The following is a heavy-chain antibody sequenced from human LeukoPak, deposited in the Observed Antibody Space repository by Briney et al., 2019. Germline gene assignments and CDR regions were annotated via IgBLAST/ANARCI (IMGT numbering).Heavy chain of an antibody. V-gene: IGHV5-51*01. CDR2: IHPPDSDT. D-gene: IGHD2-15*01. J-gene: IGHJ4*02. Sequence: GESLKISCKGSGYSFTSYWIGWVRQMPGKGLEWLGIIHPPDSDTRYSPSFQGQVTISADKSINTAYLQWNSLKASDTAMYYCARWGGYCTGGSCYPLYYFDSWGQGTLVTVSS. CDR1: GYSFTSYW. CDR3: ARWGGYCTGGSCYPLYYFDS.